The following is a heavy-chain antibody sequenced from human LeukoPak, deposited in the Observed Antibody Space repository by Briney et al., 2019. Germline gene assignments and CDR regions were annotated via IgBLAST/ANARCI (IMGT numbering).Heavy chain of an antibody. D-gene: IGHD2/OR15-2a*01. CDR2: INPKSGAA. V-gene: IGHV1-2*02. CDR1: GYIFSDYY. CDR3: ARDRGLLKIDY. J-gene: IGHJ4*02. Sequence: ASVKVSCKASGYIFSDYYMHWVRQAPGQGLEWLGWINPKSGAADYAQQLRGRVTMTRDTSINTDYMEMKRVTSDDTAVYYCARDRGLLKIDYWGQGTLVTVSS.